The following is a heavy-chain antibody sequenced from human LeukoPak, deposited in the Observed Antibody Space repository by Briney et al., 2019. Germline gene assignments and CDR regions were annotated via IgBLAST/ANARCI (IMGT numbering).Heavy chain of an antibody. CDR3: AKDKFERQGDY. D-gene: IGHD3-16*01. V-gene: IGHV3-30*04. J-gene: IGHJ4*02. CDR1: GFTFSSYA. Sequence: GGSLRLSCAASGFTFSSYAMHWVRQAPGKGLEWVAVISYDGSNKYYADSVKGRFTISRDNSKNTLYLQMNSLRAEDTAVYYCAKDKFERQGDYWGQGTLVTVSS. CDR2: ISYDGSNK.